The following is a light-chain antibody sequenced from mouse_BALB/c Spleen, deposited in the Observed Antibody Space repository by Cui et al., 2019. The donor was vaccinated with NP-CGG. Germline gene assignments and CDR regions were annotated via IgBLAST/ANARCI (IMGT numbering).Light chain of an antibody. J-gene: IGLJ1*01. CDR3: ALWYSNHWV. V-gene: IGLV1*01. CDR1: TGAVTTSNY. Sequence: HAVVTQESARTTSPRETVKLPCRSSTGAVTTSNYANWVQEKPDHLFTGLIGGTNNRAPGFPARFSGSLIGDKAALTITGAQTEDEAIYFCALWYSNHWVFGGGTKLTVL. CDR2: GTN.